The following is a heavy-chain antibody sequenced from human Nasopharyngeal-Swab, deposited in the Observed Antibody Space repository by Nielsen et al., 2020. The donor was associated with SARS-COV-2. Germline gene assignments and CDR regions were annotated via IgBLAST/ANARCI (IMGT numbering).Heavy chain of an antibody. J-gene: IGHJ2*01. CDR1: GYTFTGYY. V-gene: IGHV1-2*06. Sequence: ASVKVSCKASGYTFTGYYMHWVRQAPGQGLEWMGRINPNSGGTNYAQKLQGRVTMTTDTSTSTAYMELRSLRSDDTAVYYCARDHYYGSGRNWYFDLWGRGTLVTVSS. CDR2: INPNSGGT. CDR3: ARDHYYGSGRNWYFDL. D-gene: IGHD3-10*01.